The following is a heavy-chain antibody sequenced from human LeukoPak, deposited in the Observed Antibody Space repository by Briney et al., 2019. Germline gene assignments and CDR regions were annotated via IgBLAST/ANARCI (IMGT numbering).Heavy chain of an antibody. J-gene: IGHJ3*02. Sequence: GGSLRLSCGASGFTFTSYAMSWVRQAPGKGLEWVSAISGSGGSTYYADSVKGRFTISRDNSKNTLYLQMNSLRAEDTAVYYCAKASGYCSGGSCYSNAFDIWGQGTMVTVSS. CDR1: GFTFTSYA. CDR2: ISGSGGST. CDR3: AKASGYCSGGSCYSNAFDI. D-gene: IGHD2-15*01. V-gene: IGHV3-23*01.